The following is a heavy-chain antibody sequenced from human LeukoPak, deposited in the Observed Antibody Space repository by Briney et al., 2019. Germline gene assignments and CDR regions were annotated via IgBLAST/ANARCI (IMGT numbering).Heavy chain of an antibody. CDR1: GYTLTELS. D-gene: IGHD3-10*01. J-gene: IGHJ3*02. V-gene: IGHV1-24*01. CDR2: FDPEDGET. Sequence: ASVNVSCTVSGYTLTELSMHWVRQAPGKGLEWMGGFDPEDGETIYAQKFQGRVTMTEDTSTDTAYMELSSLRSEDTAVYYCATVGGYGSGPRDAFDIWGQGTMVTVSS. CDR3: ATVGGYGSGPRDAFDI.